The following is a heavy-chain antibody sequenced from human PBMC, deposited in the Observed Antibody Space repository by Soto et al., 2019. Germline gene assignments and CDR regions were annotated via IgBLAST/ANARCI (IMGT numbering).Heavy chain of an antibody. CDR2: ISYDGSNK. J-gene: IGHJ4*02. D-gene: IGHD2-15*01. CDR1: GFTFSSYG. CDR3: AKDPDGLGYCSGGSCWLGY. V-gene: IGHV3-30*18. Sequence: QVQLVESGGGVVQPGRSLRLSCAASGFTFSSYGMHWVRQAPGKGLEWVAVISYDGSNKYYADSVKGRFTISRDNSRNTLYLQMNSLRAEDTAVYYCAKDPDGLGYCSGGSCWLGYWGQGTLVTVSS.